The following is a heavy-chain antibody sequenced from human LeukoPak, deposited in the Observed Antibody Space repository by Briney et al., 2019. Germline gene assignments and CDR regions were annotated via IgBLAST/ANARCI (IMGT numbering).Heavy chain of an antibody. CDR1: GYTFTSYY. CDR3: ARGDGRFDP. J-gene: IGHJ5*02. Sequence: ASVTVSCKTSGYTFTSYYIHWVRQAPGQGLEWMGIIDPSGGITSYAQKFQGRVTMTRDTSTSTVYMYLSSLRSEDTAVYYCARGDGRFDPWGQGTLVTVSS. D-gene: IGHD5-24*01. V-gene: IGHV1-46*01. CDR2: IDPSGGIT.